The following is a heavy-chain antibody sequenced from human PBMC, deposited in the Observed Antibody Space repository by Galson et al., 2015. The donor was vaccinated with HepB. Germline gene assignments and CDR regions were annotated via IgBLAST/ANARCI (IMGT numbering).Heavy chain of an antibody. CDR3: ARETFPSGSYYVGGVDY. D-gene: IGHD1-26*01. J-gene: IGHJ4*02. V-gene: IGHV3-74*01. CDR1: GFTFSSYW. CDR2: INSDGSST. Sequence: SLRLSCAASGFTFSSYWMHWVRQAPGKGLVWVSRINSDGSSTSYADSVKGRFTISRDNAKNTLYLQMNSLRAEDTAVYYCARETFPSGSYYVGGVDYWGQGTLVTVSS.